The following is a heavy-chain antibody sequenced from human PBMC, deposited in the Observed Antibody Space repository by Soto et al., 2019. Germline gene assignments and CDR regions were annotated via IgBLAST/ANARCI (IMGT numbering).Heavy chain of an antibody. CDR3: ARHTSSWPFDY. V-gene: IGHV1-18*01. J-gene: IGHJ4*02. D-gene: IGHD6-13*01. Sequence: QVQLVQSGAEVKKPGASVKVSCKASGYTFTSYGISWVRQAPGQGPEWMGWISTNNGNTSYAQKIRGRVTMTTDTSTRTAYMELRSRRSDDTAVYYCARHTSSWPFDYWGQGTLVTVSS. CDR2: ISTNNGNT. CDR1: GYTFTSYG.